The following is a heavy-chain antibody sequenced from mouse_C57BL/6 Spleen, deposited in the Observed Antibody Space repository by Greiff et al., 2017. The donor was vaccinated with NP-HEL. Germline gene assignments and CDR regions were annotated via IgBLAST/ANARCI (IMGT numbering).Heavy chain of an antibody. Sequence: EVQLQQSGPELVKPGASVKISCKASGYTFTDYYMNWVKQSHGKSLEWIGDINPNNGGTSYNQKFKGKATLTVDKSSSTAYMELRSLTSEDSAVYYCARPHYDYDGAWCAYWGQGNLVTVSA. V-gene: IGHV1-26*01. CDR3: ARPHYDYDGAWCAY. J-gene: IGHJ3*01. D-gene: IGHD2-4*01. CDR1: GYTFTDYY. CDR2: INPNNGGT.